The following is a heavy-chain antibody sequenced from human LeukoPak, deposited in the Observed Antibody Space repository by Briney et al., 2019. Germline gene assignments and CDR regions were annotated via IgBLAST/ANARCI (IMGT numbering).Heavy chain of an antibody. CDR3: AKDLSGVVVIVWGNAFDI. D-gene: IGHD3-22*01. J-gene: IGHJ3*02. V-gene: IGHV3-30-3*01. CDR2: ISYDGTNK. CDR1: GFSFNSYA. Sequence: GGSLRLSCAAFGFSFNSYAMHWVRQPPGKGLEWVAVISYDGTNKYYADSVKGRFTISRDNSKNTLYLQMNSLRAEDTAVYYCAKDLSGVVVIVWGNAFDIWGQGTMATVSS.